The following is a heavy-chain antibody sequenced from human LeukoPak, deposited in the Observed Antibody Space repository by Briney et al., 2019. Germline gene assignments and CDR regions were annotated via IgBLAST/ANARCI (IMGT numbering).Heavy chain of an antibody. CDR1: GYSISSGYY. J-gene: IGHJ4*02. V-gene: IGHV4-38-2*02. CDR2: IYHSGST. D-gene: IGHD4-23*01. CDR3: VRYRYGAKDFDY. Sequence: SETLSLTCTVSGYSISSGYYWGWILQPPGKGLDWIGSIYHSGSTYYNPSLKTRVTISVDTSKNQFSLKLSSVTAADTAVYYCVRYRYGAKDFDYWGQGTLVTVSS.